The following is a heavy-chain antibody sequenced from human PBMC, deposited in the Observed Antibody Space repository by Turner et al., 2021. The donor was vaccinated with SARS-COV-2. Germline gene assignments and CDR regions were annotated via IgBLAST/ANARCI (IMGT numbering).Heavy chain of an antibody. V-gene: IGHV3-30*18. Sequence: QVPLVASGGGVVQPGRSLRLSCAASGFTFSRYAMHWVRQAPGKGLEWVAVIAYDGRNKDYADSVKGRVNISRDNSKNTMYLQMNSLRAEDTAVYYGAKNTGPYCSGGSCYSGELDYWGQGTLVTVSS. CDR3: AKNTGPYCSGGSCYSGELDY. D-gene: IGHD2-15*01. CDR2: IAYDGRNK. J-gene: IGHJ4*02. CDR1: GFTFSRYA.